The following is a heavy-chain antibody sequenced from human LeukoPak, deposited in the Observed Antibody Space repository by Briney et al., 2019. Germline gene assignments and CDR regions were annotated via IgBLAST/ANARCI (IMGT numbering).Heavy chain of an antibody. V-gene: IGHV4-61*02. CDR2: IYTSGST. Sequence: SSQTLSLTCTVSGGSISSGSYYWSWIRQPAGKGLEWIGRIYTSGSTNYNPSLKSRVTISVDTSKNQFSLKLTSVTAADTAVYYCARGDSRNYYFRPVYFDYWGQGTLVTVSS. CDR1: GGSISSGSYY. CDR3: ARGDSRNYYFRPVYFDY. D-gene: IGHD3-22*01. J-gene: IGHJ4*02.